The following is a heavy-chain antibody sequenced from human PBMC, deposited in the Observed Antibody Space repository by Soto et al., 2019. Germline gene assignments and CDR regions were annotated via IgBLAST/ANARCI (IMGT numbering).Heavy chain of an antibody. Sequence: GGSLRLSCAASGFTFSDYYMSWIRQAPGKGLEWVSYISSSGSTIYYADSVKGRFTISRDNAKNSLYLQMNSLRAEDTAVYYCAREIWLFQPEVDPWGQGTLVTVSS. V-gene: IGHV3-11*01. CDR1: GFTFSDYY. CDR2: ISSSGSTI. J-gene: IGHJ5*02. D-gene: IGHD6-19*01. CDR3: AREIWLFQPEVDP.